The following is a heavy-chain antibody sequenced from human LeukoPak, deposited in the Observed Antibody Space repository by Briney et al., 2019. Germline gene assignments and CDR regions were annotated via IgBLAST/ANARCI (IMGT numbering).Heavy chain of an antibody. CDR3: ATESFASGSLDY. J-gene: IGHJ4*02. D-gene: IGHD1-26*01. CDR1: GYTLTELS. CDR2: FDPEDGET. V-gene: IGHV1-24*01. Sequence: ASVKVSCKVSGYTLTELSMHWVRQAPGKGLEWMGGFDPEDGETIYAQKFQGRVTMTEDTSTDTAYVELSSLRSEDTAVYYCATESFASGSLDYWGQGTLVTVSS.